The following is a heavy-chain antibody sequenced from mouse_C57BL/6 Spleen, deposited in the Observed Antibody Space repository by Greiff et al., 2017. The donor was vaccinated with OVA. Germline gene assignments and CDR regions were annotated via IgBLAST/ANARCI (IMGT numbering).Heavy chain of an antibody. J-gene: IGHJ2*01. V-gene: IGHV5-9*01. D-gene: IGHD2-1*01. CDR3: ARHSEGNYEGDFDY. CDR1: GFTFSSYT. Sequence: EVQLVESGGGLVKPGGSLKLSCAASGFTFSSYTMSWVRQTPEKRLEWVATISGGGGNTYYPDSVKGRFPISRDNAKNTLYLQMSSLRSEDTALYYCARHSEGNYEGDFDYWGQGTTLTVSS. CDR2: ISGGGGNT.